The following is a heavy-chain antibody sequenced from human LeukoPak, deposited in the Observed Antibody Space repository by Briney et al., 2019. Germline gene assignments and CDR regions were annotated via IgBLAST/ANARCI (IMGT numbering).Heavy chain of an antibody. CDR1: GYTFTSYG. J-gene: IGHJ4*02. D-gene: IGHD1-26*01. CDR2: INTNTGKP. V-gene: IGHV7-4-1*02. Sequence: GASVKVSCKASGYTFTSYGMNWVRQAPGQGLEWMGWINTNTGKPRYAKGFTGRFVFSLDTSVSTAYLQISSLKAEDTAMYYCARDPIPWHHYSGSYLVYWGQGSLVTVSS. CDR3: ARDPIPWHHYSGSYLVY.